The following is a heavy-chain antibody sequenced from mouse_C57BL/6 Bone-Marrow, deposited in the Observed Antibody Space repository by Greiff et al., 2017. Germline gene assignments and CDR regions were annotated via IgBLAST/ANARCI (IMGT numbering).Heavy chain of an antibody. V-gene: IGHV1-81*01. CDR1: GYTFTSYG. J-gene: IGHJ3*01. CDR3: ARNDYDGAWFAY. CDR2: IYPRSGNT. Sequence: QVQLQQSGAELARPGASVKLSCKASGYTFTSYGISWVKQRTGQGLEWIGEIYPRSGNTYYNEKFKGKATLTADKSSSTAYMELRSPTSEDSAVYFCARNDYDGAWFAYWGQGTLVTVSA. D-gene: IGHD2-4*01.